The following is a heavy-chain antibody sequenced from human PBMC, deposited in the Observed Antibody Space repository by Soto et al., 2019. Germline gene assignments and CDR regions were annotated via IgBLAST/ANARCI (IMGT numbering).Heavy chain of an antibody. D-gene: IGHD3-3*01. CDR2: ISGRGDAT. CDR3: ATRFTIVLAPSVPFDY. CDR1: GVTFGSCA. J-gene: IGHJ4*02. Sequence: PVGSLRLSCTVSGVTFGSCAMSWVRQAPGKGLEWVSAISGRGDATYYADSVKGRFTISRDNSKDTLYLQMTSLRAEDSAVYYCATRFTIVLAPSVPFDYWGQGASVTVSS. V-gene: IGHV3-23*01.